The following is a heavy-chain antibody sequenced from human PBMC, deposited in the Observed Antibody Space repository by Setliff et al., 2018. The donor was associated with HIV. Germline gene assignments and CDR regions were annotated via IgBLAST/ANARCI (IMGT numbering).Heavy chain of an antibody. Sequence: ASVQVSCQASGYSFTSYGISWVRQAPGQGLEWLGWISAYNGNTNYAQKLQGIVTMTTDTYSSTAYMELRSLRSDDTAVYYCARHYSSSWYPYFQHWGQGTLVTVSS. V-gene: IGHV1-18*01. CDR3: ARHYSSSWYPYFQH. J-gene: IGHJ1*01. CDR2: ISAYNGNT. CDR1: GYSFTSYG. D-gene: IGHD6-13*01.